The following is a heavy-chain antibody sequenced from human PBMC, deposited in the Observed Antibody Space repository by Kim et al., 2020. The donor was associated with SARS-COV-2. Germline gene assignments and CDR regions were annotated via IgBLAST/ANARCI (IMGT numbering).Heavy chain of an antibody. V-gene: IGHV3-23*01. Sequence: DTATGRFTISRDNSKNTLYLQLNGLRAEDTAVYYCAKSDTMIVVVIFDYWGQGTLVTVSS. CDR3: AKSDTMIVVVIFDY. D-gene: IGHD3-22*01. J-gene: IGHJ4*02.